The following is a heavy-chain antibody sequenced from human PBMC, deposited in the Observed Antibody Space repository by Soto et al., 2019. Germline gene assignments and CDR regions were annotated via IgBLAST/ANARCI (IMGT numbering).Heavy chain of an antibody. V-gene: IGHV3-30-3*01. CDR2: ISYDGSNK. Sequence: QVQLVESGGGVVQTGRSLRLSCAASGFTFSSYAMHWVRQAPGKGLEWVAVISYDGSNKYYADSVKGRFTISRDNSKNTLELQRNSMRAEETAVYYCARAGPPDYYGMDVWGQGTTVTVSS. J-gene: IGHJ6*02. CDR1: GFTFSSYA. CDR3: ARAGPPDYYGMDV.